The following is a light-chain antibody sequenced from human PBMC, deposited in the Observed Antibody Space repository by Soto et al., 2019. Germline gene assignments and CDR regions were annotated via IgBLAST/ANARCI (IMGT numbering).Light chain of an antibody. CDR3: AAWDHSLQGWV. Sequence: QSALTQPPSASGSPGQSLTISCKGSNRDVGAYKYVSWYQQRPGTAPKMIIFEVDKRPSGVPDRFSGSRSGSSASLVIVGLQSEDEADYYCAAWDHSLQGWVFGGGTKLTVL. CDR2: EVD. V-gene: IGLV2-8*01. J-gene: IGLJ3*02. CDR1: NRDVGAYKY.